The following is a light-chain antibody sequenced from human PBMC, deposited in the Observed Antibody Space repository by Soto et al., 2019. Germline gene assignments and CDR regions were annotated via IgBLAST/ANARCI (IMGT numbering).Light chain of an antibody. CDR1: QGISTY. CDR3: QQSYRTTYT. V-gene: IGKV1-39*01. CDR2: AAS. Sequence: DIQMTQSPSSLSASVGDRVTITCRASQGISTYLIWYQQRQGKAPKLLIYAASNLVSGVPSRFSGSGSETEFTLTISSLQPEDFATYYCQQSYRTTYTFGQGTKLETK. J-gene: IGKJ2*01.